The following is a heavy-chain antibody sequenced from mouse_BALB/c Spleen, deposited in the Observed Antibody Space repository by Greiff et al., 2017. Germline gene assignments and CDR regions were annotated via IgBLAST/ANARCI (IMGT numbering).Heavy chain of an antibody. V-gene: IGHV6-6*02. Sequence: EVKLMESGGGLVQPGGSLKLSCVASGFTFSNYWMNWVRQSPEKGLEWVAEIRLKSNNYATHYAESVKGRFTITRDDSKSSVYLQMNNLRAEDTGIYYCTRRGYGYAYWGQGTLVTVSA. CDR3: TRRGYGYAY. CDR2: IRLKSNNYAT. J-gene: IGHJ3*01. D-gene: IGHD1-2*01. CDR1: GFTFSNYW.